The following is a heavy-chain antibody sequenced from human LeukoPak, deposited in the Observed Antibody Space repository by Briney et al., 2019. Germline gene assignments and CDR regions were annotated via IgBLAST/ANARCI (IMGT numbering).Heavy chain of an antibody. J-gene: IGHJ4*02. D-gene: IGHD3-22*01. CDR1: GYTFTGYY. V-gene: IGHV1-2*02. Sequence: ASVKVSCKASGYTFTGYYMHWVRQAPGQGLEWMGWINPNGGGTNYAQKFQGRVTMTRDTSISTAYMELSRLRSDDTAVYYCARRPGGYYDSSGFRWYYFDYWGQGTLVTVSS. CDR3: ARRPGGYYDSSGFRWYYFDY. CDR2: INPNGGGT.